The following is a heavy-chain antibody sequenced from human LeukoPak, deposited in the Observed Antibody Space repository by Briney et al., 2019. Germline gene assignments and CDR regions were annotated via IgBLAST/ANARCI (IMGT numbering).Heavy chain of an antibody. J-gene: IGHJ6*02. CDR1: QFIFSNAW. Sequence: GGSLRLSCVASQFIFSNAWMTWVRQAPGKGLEWVGHIKRKTDGGTTEYAAPVKGRFTISRDGSKNTLYLQMNSLKTEDTAVYYCTTPHSGSYQEPKHFYGRDVWGQGTTVTVS. V-gene: IGHV3-15*01. D-gene: IGHD1-26*01. CDR2: IKRKTDGGTT. CDR3: TTPHSGSYQEPKHFYGRDV.